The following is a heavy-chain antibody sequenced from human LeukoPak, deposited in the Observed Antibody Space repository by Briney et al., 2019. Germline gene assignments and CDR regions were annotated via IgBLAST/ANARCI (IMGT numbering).Heavy chain of an antibody. CDR3: ARGMTTVVPAYFDY. V-gene: IGHV3-21*01. CDR2: ISSSSSYI. J-gene: IGHJ4*02. Sequence: GESLKISCAASGFTFSSYSMNWVRQAPGKGLEWVSSISSSSSYIYYADSVKGRFTISRDNAKNSLYLQMNSLRAEDTAVYYCARGMTTVVPAYFDYWSQGTLVTVSS. CDR1: GFTFSSYS. D-gene: IGHD4-23*01.